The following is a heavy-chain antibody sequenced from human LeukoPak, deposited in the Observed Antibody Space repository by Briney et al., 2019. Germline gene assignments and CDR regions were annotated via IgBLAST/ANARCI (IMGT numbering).Heavy chain of an antibody. CDR2: IYPGDSDT. CDR3: PRPKPVSSSGFPSYLAS. J-gene: IGHJ4*02. D-gene: IGHD6-13*01. V-gene: IGHV5-51*01. CDR1: GYSFTSYW. Sequence: GESLKISCKGSGYSFTSYWIGWVRQMPGKGLEWMGIIYPGDSDTRYSPSFQGQVTISADKSISTAYLQWSSLKASDTAMYYWPRPKPVSSSGFPSYLASWAKGTLVTSPQ.